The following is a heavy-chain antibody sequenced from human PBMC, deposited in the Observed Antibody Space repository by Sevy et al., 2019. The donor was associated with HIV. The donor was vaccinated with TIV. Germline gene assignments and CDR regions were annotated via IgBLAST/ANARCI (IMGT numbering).Heavy chain of an antibody. CDR3: ARAYCSSTSCYSNPNYYYYYGMDV. CDR2: IYYSGST. CDR1: GGSISSYY. J-gene: IGHJ6*02. Sequence: SETLSLTCTVSGGSISSYYWSWIRQPPGKGLEWIAYIYYSGSTNYNPSLKSRVTISVDTSKNQFSLKVSSVTAADTAVYYCARAYCSSTSCYSNPNYYYYYGMDVWGQGTTVTVSS. D-gene: IGHD2-2*01. V-gene: IGHV4-59*01.